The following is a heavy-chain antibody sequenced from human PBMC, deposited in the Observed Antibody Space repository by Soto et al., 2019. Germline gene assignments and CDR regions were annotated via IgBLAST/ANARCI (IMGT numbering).Heavy chain of an antibody. V-gene: IGHV5-51*01. CDR2: IYPGDSNT. Sequence: PGESLPISCKDSGYSFSTYGITWVIQMPGKGLECMGIIYPGDSNTRYSPSFQGQVTISADESINTAYLQWSSLKASDTAMHYCARHTTGYNPFDYWGQGTMVTVSS. CDR1: GYSFSTYG. D-gene: IGHD1-1*01. J-gene: IGHJ4*02. CDR3: ARHTTGYNPFDY.